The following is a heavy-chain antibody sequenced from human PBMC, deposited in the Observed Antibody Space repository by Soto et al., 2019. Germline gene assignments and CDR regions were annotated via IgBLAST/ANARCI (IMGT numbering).Heavy chain of an antibody. CDR2: IYPGDPDT. CDR3: ARPGGASSYYYGMDV. V-gene: IGHV5-51*01. Sequence: GASLKISCEGSGYSFTSYRIGWERQMPGKGLEWMGIIYPGDPDTRYSPSFQGQVTISADKSISTAYLQWSSLTASDTAMYYCARPGGASSYYYGMDVWGQGTTVTVSS. CDR1: GYSFTSYR. J-gene: IGHJ6*02. D-gene: IGHD1-26*01.